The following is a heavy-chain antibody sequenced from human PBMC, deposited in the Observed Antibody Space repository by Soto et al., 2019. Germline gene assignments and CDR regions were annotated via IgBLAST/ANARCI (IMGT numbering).Heavy chain of an antibody. Sequence: SETLSLTCTVSGSSISSASYYWGWNRQPPGKGLEWIGSINYNGGTYYNLSLKSRVTMSVDTSKNQFSLKLNSVTAADAAVYYCARRTLAITLDYWGRGTLVTVSS. V-gene: IGHV4-39*01. J-gene: IGHJ4*02. CDR1: GSSISSASYY. CDR2: INYNGGT. D-gene: IGHD3-9*01. CDR3: ARRTLAITLDY.